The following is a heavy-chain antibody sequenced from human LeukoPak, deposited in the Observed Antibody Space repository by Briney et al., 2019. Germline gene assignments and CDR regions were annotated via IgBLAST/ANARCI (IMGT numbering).Heavy chain of an antibody. CDR3: ATASSGYGYFDY. D-gene: IGHD3-22*01. V-gene: IGHV4-31*03. J-gene: IGHJ4*02. CDR2: IYYSGST. Sequence: PSETLSLTCTVSGGSISSGGSYWSWIRQHPGKGLEWIGYIYYSGSTYYNPSLKSRVPISVDTSKTQFSLKLSSVTAADTAVYYCATASSGYGYFDYWGQGTLVTVSS. CDR1: GGSISSGGSY.